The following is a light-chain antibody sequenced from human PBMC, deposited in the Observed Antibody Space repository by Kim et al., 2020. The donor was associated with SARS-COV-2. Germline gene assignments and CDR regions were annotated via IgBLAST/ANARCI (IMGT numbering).Light chain of an antibody. V-gene: IGKV3-11*01. J-gene: IGKJ4*01. CDR1: QSVGRS. CDR2: DAV. Sequence: WSPGERAAPSCRASQSVGRSLAWYQQKPGQAPRLRIYDAVNRATGIPARFSGSGSGTDFTLTISSLEPEDFAVYYCQQRSNWPLTFGGGTKVDIK. CDR3: QQRSNWPLT.